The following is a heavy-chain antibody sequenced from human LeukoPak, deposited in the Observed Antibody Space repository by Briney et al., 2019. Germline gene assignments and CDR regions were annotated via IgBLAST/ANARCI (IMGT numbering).Heavy chain of an antibody. CDR1: GFTFSTHG. J-gene: IGHJ6*03. Sequence: GGSLRLSCAASGFTFSTHGMHWVRQAPGKGLEWVAFIRYDGINKYYADSVKGRFTISRDSFKNTLYLQMNSLRAEDTAVYYCAKGSSRNHYYMDVWGKGTTVTISS. CDR3: AKGSSRNHYYMDV. D-gene: IGHD6-6*01. V-gene: IGHV3-30*02. CDR2: IRYDGINK.